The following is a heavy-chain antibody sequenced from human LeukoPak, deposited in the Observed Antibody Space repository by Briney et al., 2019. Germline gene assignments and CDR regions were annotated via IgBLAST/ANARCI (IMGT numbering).Heavy chain of an antibody. Sequence: ASVKVSCKASGFTRIGHYLHWVRQAPGQGLQWMGWINRESGDTEYAQNFQGRVIVTWDTSIDTLYMELSSLRSDDTAVYYCATPWTCTPPDCPFLHWGQGTLVTISS. V-gene: IGHV1-2*02. D-gene: IGHD2-21*02. CDR2: INRESGDT. CDR1: GFTRIGHY. J-gene: IGHJ4*02. CDR3: ATPWTCTPPDCPFLH.